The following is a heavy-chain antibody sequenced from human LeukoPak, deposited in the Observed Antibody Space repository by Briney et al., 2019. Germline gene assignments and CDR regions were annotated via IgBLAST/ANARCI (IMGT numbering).Heavy chain of an antibody. D-gene: IGHD2-15*01. Sequence: GESLRISCQGSGYTFTTYWIGWVRQMPGEGLEWMGIIYPGDSDTTYSPSFQGQVTFSADKSISTAYLQWRSLKASDTAMYYCARNSHSNSMDVWGQGTTVTVSS. J-gene: IGHJ6*02. CDR3: ARNSHSNSMDV. CDR2: IYPGDSDT. V-gene: IGHV5-51*01. CDR1: GYTFTTYW.